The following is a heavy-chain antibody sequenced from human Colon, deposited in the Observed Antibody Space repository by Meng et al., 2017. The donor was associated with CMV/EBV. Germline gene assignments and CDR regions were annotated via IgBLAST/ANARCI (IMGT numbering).Heavy chain of an antibody. CDR3: ARLGQFDF. CDR1: GVTFSDYY. D-gene: IGHD7-27*01. J-gene: IGHJ4*02. Sequence: LRLSCATSGVTFSDYYMSWIRQAPGKGLEWISYISTSGDTTYYADSVRGRFTVSRDNAENSVYLQMNTLRVEDTAVYYCARLGQFDFWGQGALVTVSS. V-gene: IGHV3-11*01. CDR2: ISTSGDTT.